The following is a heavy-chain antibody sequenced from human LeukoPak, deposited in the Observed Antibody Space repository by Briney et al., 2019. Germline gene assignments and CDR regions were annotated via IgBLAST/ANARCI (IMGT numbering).Heavy chain of an antibody. CDR1: GFTFSGSA. J-gene: IGHJ4*02. CDR3: TPVYYDSSGYWRY. CDR2: IRSEANSYAT. D-gene: IGHD3-22*01. V-gene: IGHV3-73*01. Sequence: PGGSLRLSCAASGFTFSGSAMHWVRQASGKGLEWVDRIRSEANSYATAYAASVKGRFTISRDDSKNTAYLQMNSLKTEDTAVYYCTPVYYDSSGYWRYWGQGTLVTVSS.